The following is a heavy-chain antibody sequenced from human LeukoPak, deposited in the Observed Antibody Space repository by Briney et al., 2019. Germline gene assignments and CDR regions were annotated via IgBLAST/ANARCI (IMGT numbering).Heavy chain of an antibody. J-gene: IGHJ3*02. CDR1: GFTFDDYA. CDR3: AKDIGTTVVTDAFDI. CDR2: ISWNSGSI. D-gene: IGHD4-23*01. V-gene: IGHV3-9*01. Sequence: GGSLRLSCAASGFTFDDYATHWVRQAPGKGLGWVSGISWNSGSIGYADSAKGRFTISRDNAKNSLYLQMNSLRAEDTALYYCAKDIGTTVVTDAFDIWGQGTMVTVSS.